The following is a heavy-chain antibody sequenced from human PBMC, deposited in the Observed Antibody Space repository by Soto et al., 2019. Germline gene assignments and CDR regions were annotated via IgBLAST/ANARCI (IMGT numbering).Heavy chain of an antibody. Sequence: AFGVGLRSRSSSWVRPENGKGLEWMGGIIPIFGTANYAQKFQGRVTITADKSTSTAYMELSSLRSEDTAVYYCSISSVLDCTHYY. V-gene: IGHV1-69*06. J-gene: IGHJ6*01. CDR2: IIPIFGTA. CDR1: GVGLRSRS. D-gene: IGHD3-3*01. CDR3: SISSVLDCTHYY.